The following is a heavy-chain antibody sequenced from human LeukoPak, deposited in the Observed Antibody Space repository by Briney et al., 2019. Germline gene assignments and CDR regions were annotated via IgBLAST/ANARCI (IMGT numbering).Heavy chain of an antibody. V-gene: IGHV1-18*01. Sequence: ASVKVSCTASGYTFTSYGISWVRQAPGQGLEWMGWISAYNGNTNYAQKLQGRVTMTTDTSTSTAYMELSSLRSEDTAVYYCASYYYDSSGQTYGMDVWGQGTTVTVSS. J-gene: IGHJ6*02. CDR1: GYTFTSYG. D-gene: IGHD3-22*01. CDR2: ISAYNGNT. CDR3: ASYYYDSSGQTYGMDV.